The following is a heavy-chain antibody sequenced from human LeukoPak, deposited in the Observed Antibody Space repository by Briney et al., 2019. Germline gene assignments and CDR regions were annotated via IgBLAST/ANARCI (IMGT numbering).Heavy chain of an antibody. D-gene: IGHD4-11*01. CDR2: IYYSGST. Sequence: SETLSLTCTGFGGSISNYYWTWIRQPPGRGLEWIGYIYYSGSTNYNPSLKSRVTMSVDKSKNQFSLNLSSVTAADTAVYFCARGYTNYPYYFDYWGRGTLVTVSS. CDR1: GGSISNYY. CDR3: ARGYTNYPYYFDY. J-gene: IGHJ4*02. V-gene: IGHV4-59*01.